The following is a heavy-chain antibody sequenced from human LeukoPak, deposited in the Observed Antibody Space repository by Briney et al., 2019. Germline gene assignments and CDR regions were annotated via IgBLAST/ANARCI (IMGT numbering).Heavy chain of an antibody. J-gene: IGHJ4*02. Sequence: SETLSLTCTVSGVSVSSTTYYWSWIRQPPGKGLEWIASINYSGSTYYNPSIESRVTISVDPSETQFSLKLSSVTAEDTAVYYCARVPFEYDYVWGSYRYGYYFDYWGQGTLVTVSS. CDR2: INYSGST. CDR3: ARVPFEYDYVWGSYRYGYYFDY. D-gene: IGHD3-16*02. V-gene: IGHV4-39*01. CDR1: GVSVSSTTYY.